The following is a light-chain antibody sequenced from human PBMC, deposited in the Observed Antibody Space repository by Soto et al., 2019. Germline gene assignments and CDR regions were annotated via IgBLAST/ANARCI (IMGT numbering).Light chain of an antibody. CDR2: DAS. Sequence: EVVMTQSPGTLSVSPGERATLSCGASQSVGSHLAWYQQKPGQAPRLLIYDASTRATGIPARFSGSGSGTEFTLTLSSLQSEDFTVYYCQQYHNWVTFGGGTKVEIK. J-gene: IGKJ4*01. CDR1: QSVGSH. V-gene: IGKV3D-15*01. CDR3: QQYHNWVT.